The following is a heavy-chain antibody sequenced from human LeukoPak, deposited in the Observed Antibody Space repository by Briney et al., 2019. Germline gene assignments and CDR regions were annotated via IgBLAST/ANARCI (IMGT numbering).Heavy chain of an antibody. Sequence: SSETLSLTCTVSGGSISSGSYYWHWIRQPAGKGLEWIGRISTSGITKYNPSLKSRVTIPVDTSKNQFSLKLSSVTAAYTAVYYCARGPDHSNYVDYWGQGTLVTVSS. CDR2: ISTSGIT. D-gene: IGHD4-11*01. V-gene: IGHV4-61*02. CDR3: ARGPDHSNYVDY. CDR1: GGSISSGSYY. J-gene: IGHJ4*02.